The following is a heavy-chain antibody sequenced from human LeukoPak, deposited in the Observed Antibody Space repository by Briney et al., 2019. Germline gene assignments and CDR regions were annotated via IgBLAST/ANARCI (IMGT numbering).Heavy chain of an antibody. V-gene: IGHV3-21*01. Sequence: PGGSLRLSCAASGFTFSSYSMNWVRQAPGKGLEWVSCISSSSSYIYYADSVKGRFTISRDNAKNSLYLQMNSLRAEVTAVYYCARPNADYGDYGGYWYFDLWGRGTLVTVSS. CDR1: GFTFSSYS. CDR2: ISSSSSYI. J-gene: IGHJ2*01. D-gene: IGHD4-17*01. CDR3: ARPNADYGDYGGYWYFDL.